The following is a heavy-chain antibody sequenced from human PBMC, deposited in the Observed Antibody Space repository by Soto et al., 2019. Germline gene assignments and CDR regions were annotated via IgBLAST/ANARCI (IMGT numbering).Heavy chain of an antibody. CDR2: IIPIFGTA. CDR1: GGTFSSYA. Sequence: SVKVSCKASGGTFSSYAISWVRQAPGQGLEWMGGIIPIFGTANYTQKFQGRVTITADESTSTAYMELSSLRSEDTAVYYCARRPPIAAAGGARYGMDVWGQGTLVTVSS. J-gene: IGHJ6*02. CDR3: ARRPPIAAAGGARYGMDV. D-gene: IGHD6-13*01. V-gene: IGHV1-69*13.